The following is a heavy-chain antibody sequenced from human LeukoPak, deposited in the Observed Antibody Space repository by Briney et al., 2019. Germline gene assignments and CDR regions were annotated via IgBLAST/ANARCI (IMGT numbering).Heavy chain of an antibody. CDR2: ISYDGSNK. Sequence: GGSLRLSCAASGFTFSSYGMHWVRQAPGKGLEWVAVISYDGSNKYYADSVKGRFTISRDNSKNTLYLQMNSLRAEDTAVYYCARHIAARRDYYYYYMDVWGKGTTVTVSS. CDR3: ARHIAARRDYYYYYMDV. CDR1: GFTFSSYG. D-gene: IGHD6-6*01. J-gene: IGHJ6*03. V-gene: IGHV3-30*03.